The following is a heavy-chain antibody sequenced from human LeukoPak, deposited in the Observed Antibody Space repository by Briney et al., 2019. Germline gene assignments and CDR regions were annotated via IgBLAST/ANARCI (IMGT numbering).Heavy chain of an antibody. Sequence: GGSLRLSCAASGFTFSSYAMHWVRQAPGKGLEWVAVISYDGSNKYYADSVKGRFTISRDNSKNTLYLQMSSLRAEDTAVYYCARDAGFDYWGQGTLVTVSS. CDR2: ISYDGSNK. CDR3: ARDAGFDY. V-gene: IGHV3-30-3*01. CDR1: GFTFSSYA. J-gene: IGHJ4*02.